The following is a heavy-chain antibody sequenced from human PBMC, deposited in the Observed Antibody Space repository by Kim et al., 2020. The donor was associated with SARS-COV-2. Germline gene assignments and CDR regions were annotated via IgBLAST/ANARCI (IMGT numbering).Heavy chain of an antibody. J-gene: IGHJ6*02. CDR1: GGSISSSSYY. CDR2: IYYSGST. D-gene: IGHD2-2*02. CDR3: SRRVPAAIGSYYYYGMDV. V-gene: IGHV4-39*01. Sequence: SETLSLTCTVSGGSISSSSYYWGWIRQPPGKGLEWIGSIYYSGSTYYNPSLKSRVTISVDTSKNQFSLKLSSVTAADTAVYYCSRRVPAAIGSYYYYGMDVWGQGTTVTVSS.